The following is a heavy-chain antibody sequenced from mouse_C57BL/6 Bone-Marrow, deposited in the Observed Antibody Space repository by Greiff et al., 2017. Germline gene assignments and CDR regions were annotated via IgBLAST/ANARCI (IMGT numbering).Heavy chain of an antibody. V-gene: IGHV5-9-1*02. Sequence: EVKLVESGEGLMKPGGSLKLSCAASGFTFSSYAMSWVRQSPGQSLAWVAYISSGGDYIYYADTVKGRFTISRDNARNTPYLQMSSLRSEDTAMYYCTRDPAVVGMDYWGQGTSVTVSS. D-gene: IGHD1-1*01. J-gene: IGHJ4*01. CDR2: ISSGGDYI. CDR1: GFTFSSYA. CDR3: TRDPAVVGMDY.